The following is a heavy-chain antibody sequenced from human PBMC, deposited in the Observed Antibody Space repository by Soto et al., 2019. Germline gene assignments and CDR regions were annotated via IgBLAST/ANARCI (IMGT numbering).Heavy chain of an antibody. CDR2: IYYSGST. CDR3: ARQTGEYVWGSYRSGNFAY. D-gene: IGHD3-16*02. CDR1: GGSISSGGYY. Sequence: QVQLQESGPGLVKPSQTLSLTCTVSGGSISSGGYYWSWIRQHPGKGLEWIGYIYYSGSTYYNPSLKSRVTISVDTSKNQFSLKLSPVTAADTAVYYCARQTGEYVWGSYRSGNFAYWGQGTLVTVSS. J-gene: IGHJ4*02. V-gene: IGHV4-31*03.